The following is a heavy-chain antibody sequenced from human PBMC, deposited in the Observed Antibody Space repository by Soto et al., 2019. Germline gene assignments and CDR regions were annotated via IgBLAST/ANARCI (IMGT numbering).Heavy chain of an antibody. CDR2: IIAYNGNT. V-gene: IGHV1-18*01. D-gene: IGHD1-26*01. CDR1: GYTFTSYG. J-gene: IGHJ5*02. CDR3: ARASGSSYWFDT. Sequence: QVQLGQSGAEVKKPRASVKVSCKASGYTFTSYGISWVRQAPGQGLEWMGWIIAYNGNTNYAQKLQARVTITTDTSTSTAYMELRSLSSDATAVYYCARASGSSYWFDTWGQGTLVPVSS.